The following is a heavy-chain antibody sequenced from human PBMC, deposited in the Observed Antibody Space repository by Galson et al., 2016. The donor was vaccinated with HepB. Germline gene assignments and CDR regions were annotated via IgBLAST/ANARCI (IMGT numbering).Heavy chain of an antibody. CDR3: ARTVSIAAAGGADY. D-gene: IGHD6-13*01. CDR2: IYPGDSDT. CDR1: GYSFTTYW. J-gene: IGHJ4*02. V-gene: IGHV5-51*01. Sequence: QSGAEVKTPGESLKISCKGSGYSFTTYWIGWVRQMPGKGLEWMGMIYPGDSDTRYSPSFQGQVTISADQSITTAYLQWSSLKASDTAMYYCARTVSIAAAGGADYWGQGTLVTVSS.